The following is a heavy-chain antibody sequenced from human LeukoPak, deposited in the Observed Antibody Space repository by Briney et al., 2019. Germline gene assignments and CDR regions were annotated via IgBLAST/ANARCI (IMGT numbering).Heavy chain of an antibody. D-gene: IGHD3-10*01. J-gene: IGHJ4*02. V-gene: IGHV1-18*01. Sequence: ASLKVSCKASGYTFSSYGISWVRQAPGQGLEWMGWISDYNGNTNYRQKLQGRVTMTTDTSTSTAYMDLRSLRSDDTAIYYCARDSPDGSGTYYNDSPDYWGQGTLVTVSS. CDR1: GYTFSSYG. CDR2: ISDYNGNT. CDR3: ARDSPDGSGTYYNDSPDY.